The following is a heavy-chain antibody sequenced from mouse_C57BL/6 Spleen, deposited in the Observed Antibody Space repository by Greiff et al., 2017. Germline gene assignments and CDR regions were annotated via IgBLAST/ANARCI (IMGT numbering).Heavy chain of an antibody. V-gene: IGHV1-52*01. D-gene: IGHD2-4*01. J-gene: IGHJ1*03. CDR3: ARPDDYDSYWYFDV. CDR2: IDPSDSET. Sequence: QVQLQQPGAELVRPGSSVKLSCKASGYTFTSYWMHWVKQRPIQGLEWIGNIDPSDSETHYNQKFKDKATLTVDKSSSTAYRQLSSLTSEDSAVYYCARPDDYDSYWYFDVWGTGTTVTVSS. CDR1: GYTFTSYW.